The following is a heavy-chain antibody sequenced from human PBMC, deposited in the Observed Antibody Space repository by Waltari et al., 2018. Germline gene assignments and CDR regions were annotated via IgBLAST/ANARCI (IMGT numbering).Heavy chain of an antibody. CDR2: IKPDGTDT. Sequence: EVRLVESGGGSVQPGASLRLSCVVSGFSFDHFWMHWVRQVPGKGLMWVSRIKPDGTDTTYADSVKGRFTMSRDNSRNTLYLEMTGLRVDDSAVYYCARGPFSYSSGTQSHWGRGALVTVSS. V-gene: IGHV3-74*01. J-gene: IGHJ4*02. D-gene: IGHD1-7*01. CDR1: GFSFDHFW. CDR3: ARGPFSYSSGTQSH.